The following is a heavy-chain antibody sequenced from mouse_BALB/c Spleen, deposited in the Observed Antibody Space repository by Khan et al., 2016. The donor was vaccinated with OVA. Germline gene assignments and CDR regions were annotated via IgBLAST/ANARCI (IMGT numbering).Heavy chain of an antibody. CDR3: AKGVWSYYYTLDY. V-gene: IGHV2-6-5*01. CDR2: IWGGGST. CDR1: GFSLRDYG. J-gene: IGHJ4*01. Sequence: QVQLKQSGPGLVAPSQNLSITCTVSGFSLRDYGVSWIRQPPGQGLEWLGVIWGGGSTYYNSALKSRLSISKDNSKSQVFLKMSSLQSDDTAMFYCAKGVWSYYYTLDYWGQGTSGTVSS.